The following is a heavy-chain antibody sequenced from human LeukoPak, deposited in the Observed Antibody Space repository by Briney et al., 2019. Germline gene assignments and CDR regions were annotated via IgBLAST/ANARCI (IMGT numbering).Heavy chain of an antibody. D-gene: IGHD2-2*01. CDR2: IYHSGST. CDR3: ARDSTSSTNWFDP. J-gene: IGHJ5*02. V-gene: IGHV4-38-2*02. Sequence: SETLSLTCSVSGYSISSGYYWGCIRQPPGKGLEWIGNIYHSGSTYYNPSLKSRLTISVDTSKNQFSLKLSSVTAADTAVYYCARDSTSSTNWFDPWGQGTLVTVSS. CDR1: GYSISSGYY.